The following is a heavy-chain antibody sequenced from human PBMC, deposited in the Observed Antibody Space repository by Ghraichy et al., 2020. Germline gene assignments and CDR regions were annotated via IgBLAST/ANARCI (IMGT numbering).Heavy chain of an antibody. J-gene: IGHJ4*02. Sequence: ASVKVSCKVSGYTLTELSMHWVRQAPGKGLEWMGGFDPEDGETIYAQKFQGRVTMTEDTSTDTAYMELSSLRSEDTAVYYCATDLAIVGATPFDYWGQGTLVTVSS. V-gene: IGHV1-24*01. CDR2: FDPEDGET. D-gene: IGHD1-26*01. CDR1: GYTLTELS. CDR3: ATDLAIVGATPFDY.